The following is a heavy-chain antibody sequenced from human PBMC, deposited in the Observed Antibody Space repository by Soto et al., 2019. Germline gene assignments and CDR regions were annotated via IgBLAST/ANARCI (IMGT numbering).Heavy chain of an antibody. J-gene: IGHJ4*02. CDR2: ISSSSVKI. CDR3: ARDPSLGSNWYYYFDL. V-gene: IGHV3-48*02. CDR1: GFTLKGYA. D-gene: IGHD6-13*01. Sequence: PGGSLRLSCVASGFTLKGYAMNWVRQAPGKGLEWVSYISSSSVKIDYADSVKGRFTISRDNAKNSLFLQMNSLRDEDTAVYYCARDPSLGSNWYYYFDLWGQGTPVTVSS.